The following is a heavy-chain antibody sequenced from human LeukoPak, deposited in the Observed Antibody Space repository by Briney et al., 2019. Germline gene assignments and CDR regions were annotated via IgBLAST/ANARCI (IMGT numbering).Heavy chain of an antibody. V-gene: IGHV3-15*01. CDR2: IKTKTDGGTT. CDR3: VSQWFDF. D-gene: IGHD2-8*01. J-gene: IGHJ4*02. Sequence: PGGSLRLSCAASGFTFSSYAMSWVRQAPGKGLEWVARIKTKTDGGTTDYAAPVKGRFTISRDDSKNTVYLQMNSLKTEDTAVYYCVSQWFDFWGQGTLVTVSS. CDR1: GFTFSSYA.